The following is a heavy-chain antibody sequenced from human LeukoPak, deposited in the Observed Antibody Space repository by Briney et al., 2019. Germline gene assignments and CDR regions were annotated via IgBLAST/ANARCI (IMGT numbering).Heavy chain of an antibody. CDR2: ISSSGSTI. Sequence: KTGGSLRLSCAASGFTFSDCYMSWIRQAPGKGLEWVSYISSSGSTIYYADSVKGRFTISRDNAKNSLYLQMNSLRAEDTAVYYCARDYLPYSSSWGHAFDIWGQGTMVTVSS. V-gene: IGHV3-11*01. CDR3: ARDYLPYSSSWGHAFDI. D-gene: IGHD6-13*01. CDR1: GFTFSDCY. J-gene: IGHJ3*02.